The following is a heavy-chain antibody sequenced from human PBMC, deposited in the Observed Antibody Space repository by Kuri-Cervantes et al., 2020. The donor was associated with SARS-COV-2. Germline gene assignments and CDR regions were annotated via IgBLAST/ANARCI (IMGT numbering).Heavy chain of an antibody. CDR1: GFTFSSYS. J-gene: IGHJ6*02. CDR2: ISSSSSYI. V-gene: IGHV3-21*01. D-gene: IGHD3-10*01. CDR3: AIIESSSDYYYYYGMDV. Sequence: GGSLRLSCAASGFTFSSYSMNWVRQAPGKGLEWVSSISSSSSYIYYADSVKGRFTISRDNAKNSLYLQMNSLRADDTAVYYCAIIESSSDYYYYYGMDVWGQGTTVTVSS.